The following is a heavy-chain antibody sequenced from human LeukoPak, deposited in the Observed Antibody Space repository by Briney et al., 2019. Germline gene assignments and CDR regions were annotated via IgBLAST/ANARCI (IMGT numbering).Heavy chain of an antibody. D-gene: IGHD3-10*01. CDR2: TRNKANSYTT. J-gene: IGHJ4*02. CDR3: ARPSFSTSSGNPSDY. Sequence: GGSLRLSCAASGFTFSDHYMDWVRQAPGKGLEWVGRTRNKANSYTTVYAASVKGRFTISRDDSKNSLYLQMNSLKTEDTAVYYCARPSFSTSSGNPSDYWGQGTLVTVSS. V-gene: IGHV3-72*01. CDR1: GFTFSDHY.